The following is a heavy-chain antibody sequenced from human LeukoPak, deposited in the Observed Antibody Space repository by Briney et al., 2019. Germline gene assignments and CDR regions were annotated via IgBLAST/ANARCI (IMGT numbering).Heavy chain of an antibody. V-gene: IGHV3-7*01. CDR2: IKQDGTEK. Sequence: VGSLRLSCAVSGFTFSTYWMSWVRQAPGKGLEWVANIKQDGTEKSYVDSVKGRFTISRDNAKNSLYLQMNSLRAEDTAVYYCARGRGYSIGVFFDYWGQGTLVTVSS. J-gene: IGHJ4*02. CDR3: ARGRGYSIGVFFDY. D-gene: IGHD5-18*01. CDR1: GFTFSTYW.